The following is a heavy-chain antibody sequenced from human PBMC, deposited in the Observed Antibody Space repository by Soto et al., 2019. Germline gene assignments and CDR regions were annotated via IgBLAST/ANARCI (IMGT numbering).Heavy chain of an antibody. D-gene: IGHD2-15*01. CDR1: GGSISNNNYY. CDR2: IYYSGSA. V-gene: IGHV4-39*01. J-gene: IGHJ6*02. Sequence: QLQLQESGPGLVKPSETLSLTCTVSGGSISNNNYYWGWIRQPPGKGLAWIGSIYYSGSAYYNPSLKSRVTISVDTSKNQFALKLTSVTAADTAVYYCARMRIASRYYYYYGMDVWGQGTTVTVSS. CDR3: ARMRIASRYYYYYGMDV.